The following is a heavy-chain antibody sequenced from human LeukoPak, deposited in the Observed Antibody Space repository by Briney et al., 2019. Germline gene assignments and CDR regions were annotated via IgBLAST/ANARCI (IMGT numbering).Heavy chain of an antibody. D-gene: IGHD3-16*01. Sequence: PGGSLRLSCAASGFTFSSYAMSWVRQAPGKGLEWVSAISGSGGSTYYADSVKGRFTIFRDNSKNTLYLQMNSLRAEDTAVYYCAKDDPSFGDYDPLYYMDVWGKGTTVTVSS. CDR1: GFTFSSYA. V-gene: IGHV3-23*01. CDR2: ISGSGGST. J-gene: IGHJ6*03. CDR3: AKDDPSFGDYDPLYYMDV.